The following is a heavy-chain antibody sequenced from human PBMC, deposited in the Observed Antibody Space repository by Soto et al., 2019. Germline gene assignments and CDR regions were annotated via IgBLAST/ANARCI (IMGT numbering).Heavy chain of an antibody. CDR3: ARVVPTPYYFDY. CDR2: IHYSGSS. D-gene: IGHD2-2*01. V-gene: IGHV4-59*01. J-gene: IGHJ4*02. Sequence: NPSETLSLTCTVSGGSISSYYWNWIRQPPGKGLEWIGYIHYSGSSNYNPSLKSRVTISVDTSKNQFSLTLSSVTAADTAVYYCARVVPTPYYFDYWGQGTLVTVYS. CDR1: GGSISSYY.